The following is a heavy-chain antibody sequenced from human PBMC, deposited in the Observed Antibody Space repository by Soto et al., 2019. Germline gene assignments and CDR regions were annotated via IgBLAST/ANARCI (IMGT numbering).Heavy chain of an antibody. J-gene: IGHJ4*02. Sequence: EVQLLESGGHLVQPGESLRLSCAASGFTFSAYTMNWVRQAPGKGLEWVSGIGGGGDTYNADSVKGRFTISRDNSKNMLFLQMSNLRAEDTAIYYCAKDRHPDGIWPLDYWGRGTLVTVSS. CDR3: AKDRHPDGIWPLDY. CDR2: IGGGGDT. V-gene: IGHV3-23*01. D-gene: IGHD1-20*01. CDR1: GFTFSAYT.